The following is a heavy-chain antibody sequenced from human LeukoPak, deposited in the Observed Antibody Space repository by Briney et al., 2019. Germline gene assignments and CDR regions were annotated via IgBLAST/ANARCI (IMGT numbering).Heavy chain of an antibody. V-gene: IGHV3-30*03. CDR1: GFTFSSYG. D-gene: IGHD6-19*01. CDR3: ARGYSSGWYPKYYYYYYGMDV. J-gene: IGHJ6*02. Sequence: GGSLRLSCAASGFTFSSYGMHWVRQAPGKGLEWVAVISYDGSNKYYADSVKGRFTISRDNSKNTLYLQMNSLRAEDTAVYYCARGYSSGWYPKYYYYYYGMDVWGQGTTVTVSS. CDR2: ISYDGSNK.